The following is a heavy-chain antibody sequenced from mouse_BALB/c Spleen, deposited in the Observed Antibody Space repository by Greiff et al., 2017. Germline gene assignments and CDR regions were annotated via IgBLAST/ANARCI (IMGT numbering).Heavy chain of an antibody. CDR2: IYPGDGDT. CDR1: GYSFSSSW. CDR3: ARIITHYFDY. Sequence: QVQLQQSGPELVKPWASVKISCKASGYSFSSSWMKWVKQRLGRGREWIGRIYPGDGDTNYNGKFKGKSTLTADKSSSTAYMQLSSLTSVDSAVYIWARIITHYFDYWGQGTTLTVSS. J-gene: IGHJ2*01. D-gene: IGHD2-4*01. V-gene: IGHV1-82*01.